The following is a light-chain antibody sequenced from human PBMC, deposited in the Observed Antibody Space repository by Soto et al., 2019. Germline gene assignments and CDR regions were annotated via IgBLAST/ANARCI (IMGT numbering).Light chain of an antibody. CDR1: LNIYFKSNNRNY. V-gene: IGKV4-1*01. Sequence: DIVMTQSPDSLRVSLGERATISCTSSLNIYFKSNNRNYLAWYQQKTGQPPKLLVYWASTRESGVPDRFTGSGSGTYFTLTIDNVQPDDVAVYYCQQYFITPLTSGGGTKVDIK. CDR2: WAS. J-gene: IGKJ4*01. CDR3: QQYFITPLT.